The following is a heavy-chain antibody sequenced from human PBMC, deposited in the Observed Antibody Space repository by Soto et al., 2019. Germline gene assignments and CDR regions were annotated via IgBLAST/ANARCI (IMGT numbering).Heavy chain of an antibody. V-gene: IGHV3-30*18. CDR3: AKEGSIWKFAFDI. D-gene: IGHD6-13*01. CDR1: GFPFSSFG. J-gene: IGHJ3*02. CDR2: VSAAGYTT. Sequence: QGELLESGGGVVQPGTSLRLSCAASGFPFSSFGMHWVRQAPGKGLEWVAVVSAAGYTTYYSDSVKGRFNISRDNSRNTLNLQMNSLGREDTGVYYCAKEGSIWKFAFDIWGRGTMVTVSS.